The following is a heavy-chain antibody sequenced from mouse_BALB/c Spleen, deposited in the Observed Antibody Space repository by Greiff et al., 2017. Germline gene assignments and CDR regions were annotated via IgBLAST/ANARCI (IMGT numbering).Heavy chain of an antibody. V-gene: IGHV1S56*01. Sequence: QVQLQQSGPELVKPGASVRISCKASGYTFTSYYIHWVKQRPGQGLEWIGWIYPGNVNTKYNEKFKGKATLTADKSSSTAYMQLSSLTSEDSAVYFCARGTYYGNYEDYWGQGTTLTVSS. CDR1: GYTFTSYY. D-gene: IGHD2-10*01. J-gene: IGHJ2*01. CDR2: IYPGNVNT. CDR3: ARGTYYGNYEDY.